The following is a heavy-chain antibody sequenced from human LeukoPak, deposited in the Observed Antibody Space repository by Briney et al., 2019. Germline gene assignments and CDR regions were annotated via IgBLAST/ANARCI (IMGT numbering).Heavy chain of an antibody. V-gene: IGHV3-33*01. CDR1: GFTFSSYG. Sequence: PGRSLRLSCAASGFTFSSYGMHWVRQAPGKGLEWVAVIWYDGSNKYYADSVKGRFTISRENAKNSLYLQMNSLRAGDTAVYYCARVGNYYGMDVWGQGTTVTVSS. CDR3: ARVGNYYGMDV. CDR2: IWYDGSNK. J-gene: IGHJ6*02.